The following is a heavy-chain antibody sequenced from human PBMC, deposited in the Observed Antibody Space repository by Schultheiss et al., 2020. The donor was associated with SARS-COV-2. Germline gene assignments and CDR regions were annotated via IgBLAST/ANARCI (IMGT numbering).Heavy chain of an antibody. J-gene: IGHJ1*01. V-gene: IGHV3-21*01. CDR2: ISSSSSYI. CDR3: AKDLTGYDDYGGFQH. CDR1: GFIVSSNY. Sequence: GGSLRLSCAASGFIVSSNYMNWVRQAPGKGLEWVSSISSSSSYIYYADSVKGRFTISRDNSKNTLYLQMNSLRAEDTAVYYCAKDLTGYDDYGGFQHWGQGTLVTVSS. D-gene: IGHD4-23*01.